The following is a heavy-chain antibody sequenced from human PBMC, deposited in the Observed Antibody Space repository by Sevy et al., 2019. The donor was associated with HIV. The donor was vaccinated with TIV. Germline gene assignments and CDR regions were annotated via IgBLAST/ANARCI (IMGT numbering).Heavy chain of an antibody. CDR2: IKGKIYDGTI. J-gene: IGHJ4*02. Sequence: GGSLRLSCAASGFTFSNAWMSWVRQAPGKGLEWVGRIKGKIYDGTIDYAAPVKGRFSIFSDDSKNTLYLQMNSLKTEDTAVYYCTTASWSQEDYYNYWGQGTLVTVSS. D-gene: IGHD6-13*01. CDR3: TTASWSQEDYYNY. CDR1: GFTFSNAW. V-gene: IGHV3-15*01.